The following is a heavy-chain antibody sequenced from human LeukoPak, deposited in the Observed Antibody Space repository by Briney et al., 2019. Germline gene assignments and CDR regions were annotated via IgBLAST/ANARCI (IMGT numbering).Heavy chain of an antibody. Sequence: QPGGSLRLSCAASGFTFSSYAMHWVRQAPGKGLEWVAVISYDGSNKYYADSVKGRFTISRDNSKNTLYLQMNSLRAEDTAVYYCAREALDIWGQGTMVTVSS. CDR2: ISYDGSNK. J-gene: IGHJ3*02. CDR3: AREALDI. CDR1: GFTFSSYA. V-gene: IGHV3-30*04.